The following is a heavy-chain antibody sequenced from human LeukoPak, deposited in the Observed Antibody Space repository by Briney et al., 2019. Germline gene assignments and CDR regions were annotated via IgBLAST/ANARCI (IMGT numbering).Heavy chain of an antibody. D-gene: IGHD6-6*01. CDR2: IYPGDSDT. J-gene: IGHJ4*02. CDR1: GYSFISYW. Sequence: GESLKISCKGSGYSFISYWIGWVRQMPGKGLEWMGIIYPGDSDTRYSPSLQGQVIISADKSINTAYLQWSSLKASDTAMYYCARHSGPYSRSDYWGQGTLVTVSS. V-gene: IGHV5-51*01. CDR3: ARHSGPYSRSDY.